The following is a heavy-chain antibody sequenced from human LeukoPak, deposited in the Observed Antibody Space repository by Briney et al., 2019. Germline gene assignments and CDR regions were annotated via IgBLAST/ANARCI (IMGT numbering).Heavy chain of an antibody. D-gene: IGHD6-19*01. CDR3: ARKGSSGWFDY. CDR2: IYASGST. V-gene: IGHV4-4*07. J-gene: IGHJ4*02. Sequence: SETLSLTCSVSGGSLSTYYWNWIRQPAGKGLEWIGRIYASGSTTYNPSLESRLSMSVDTSKNQFSLRLTSVTAADTAVYYCARKGSSGWFDYWGQGTLVTVSS. CDR1: GGSLSTYY.